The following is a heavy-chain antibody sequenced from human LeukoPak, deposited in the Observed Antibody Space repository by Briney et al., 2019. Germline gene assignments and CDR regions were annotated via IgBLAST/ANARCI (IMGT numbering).Heavy chain of an antibody. J-gene: IGHJ4*02. CDR3: ARDRGRDGYKPLGY. V-gene: IGHV3-30*03. CDR1: GFTFSSFG. CDR2: ISYDGSNK. Sequence: GGSLRLSCAASGFTFSSFGMHWVRQAPGKGLEWVAFISYDGSNKYYADSVKGRFTISRDNSKNTLYLQMNSLRAEDTAVYYCARDRGRDGYKPLGYWGQGTLVTVSS. D-gene: IGHD5-24*01.